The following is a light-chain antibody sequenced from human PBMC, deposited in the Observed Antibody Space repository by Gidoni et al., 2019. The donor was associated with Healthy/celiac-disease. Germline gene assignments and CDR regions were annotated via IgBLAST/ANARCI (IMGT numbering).Light chain of an antibody. CDR2: EVS. CDR3: SSYAGSNTEV. J-gene: IGLJ1*01. V-gene: IGLV2-8*01. Sequence: QSALTQPPSASGSPGQSVTIPCTGTSSDVGGYNYVSWYQQHPGKAPKLMIYEVSKRPSGVPDRFSGSKSGNTASLTVSGLQAEDEADYYCSSYAGSNTEVFGTGTKVTVL. CDR1: SSDVGGYNY.